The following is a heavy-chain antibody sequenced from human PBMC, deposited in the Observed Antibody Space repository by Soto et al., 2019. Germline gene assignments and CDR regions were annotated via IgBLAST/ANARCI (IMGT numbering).Heavy chain of an antibody. V-gene: IGHV3-53*01. CDR2: IYSGGST. CDR3: ATYTSLDD. D-gene: IGHD2-2*02. J-gene: IGHJ4*02. Sequence: GGSLRLSCAASGFTVSNNYMSWVRQAPGKGLEWVSLIYSGGSTFYADSVKGRFTISRDNSKNTLFLQMNSLRAEDTAVYFCATYTSLDDRGQGTLVTV. CDR1: GFTVSNNY.